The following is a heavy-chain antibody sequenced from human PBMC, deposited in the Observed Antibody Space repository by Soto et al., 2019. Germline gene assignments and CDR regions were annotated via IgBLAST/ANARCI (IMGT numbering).Heavy chain of an antibody. CDR1: GFTFSSYW. J-gene: IGHJ4*02. CDR2: IKQDGSEK. V-gene: IGHV3-7*05. Sequence: GGSLRLSCAASGFTFSSYWMSWVRQAPGKGLEWVANIKQDGSEKYYVDSVKGRFTISRDNAKNSLYLQMNSLRAEDTAVYYCARGRSSSWYLFDYWGQGTLVTVSS. CDR3: ARGRSSSWYLFDY. D-gene: IGHD6-13*01.